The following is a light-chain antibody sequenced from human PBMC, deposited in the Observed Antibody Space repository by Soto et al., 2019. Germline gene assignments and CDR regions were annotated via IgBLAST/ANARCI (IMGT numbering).Light chain of an antibody. V-gene: IGLV1-44*01. Sequence: QSVLTQPPSVSGAPGQRVTIPCTGTSSNIGAGFDVHWYQQIPGTAPKLLIYSNNQRPSGVPDRFSGSKSGTSASLAISGLQSEDEADYYCAAWDDSLNGLVFGTGTKLTVL. CDR2: SNN. CDR1: SSNIGAGFD. J-gene: IGLJ1*01. CDR3: AAWDDSLNGLV.